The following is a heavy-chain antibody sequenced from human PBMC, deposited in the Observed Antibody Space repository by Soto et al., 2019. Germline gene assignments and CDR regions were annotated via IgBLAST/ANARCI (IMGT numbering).Heavy chain of an antibody. CDR2: IIPILGIA. CDR3: ARDYYDSSGYNY. Sequence: QVQLVQSGAEVKKPGSSVKDSCKASGGTFSSYTISWVRQAPGQGLEWMGRIIPILGIANYAQKFQGRVTITADKSTSTAYMELSSLRSEDTPVYYCARDYYDSSGYNYWGQGTLVTVSS. V-gene: IGHV1-69*08. D-gene: IGHD3-22*01. J-gene: IGHJ4*02. CDR1: GGTFSSYT.